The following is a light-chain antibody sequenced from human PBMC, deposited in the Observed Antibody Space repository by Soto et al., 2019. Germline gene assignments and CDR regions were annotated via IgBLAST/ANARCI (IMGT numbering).Light chain of an antibody. CDR3: QQYGSSPRT. J-gene: IGKJ1*01. CDR2: AAS. V-gene: IGKV3-20*01. Sequence: EIVLTQSPGTLSLSPGERATLSCRASQTISNNYLAWYQQKPGQAPRLLLYAASTGATGIPDRFIGSGSGTDFTLTISRLEPEDFAVYYCQQYGSSPRTFGQGTKVGIK. CDR1: QTISNNY.